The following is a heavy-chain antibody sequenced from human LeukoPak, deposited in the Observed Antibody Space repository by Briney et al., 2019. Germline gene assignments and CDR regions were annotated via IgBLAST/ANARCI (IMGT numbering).Heavy chain of an antibody. Sequence: MSSETLSLTCAVYGGSFSGYYWSWIRQPPGKGLEWIGEIDHSGSTNHNPSLKSRVTISVDTSMNHFSLKLNSVTAADTAVYYCARGGFGVVMGYYYYYMDVWGEGTTVTVSS. D-gene: IGHD3-3*01. V-gene: IGHV4-34*01. CDR2: IDHSGST. J-gene: IGHJ6*03. CDR1: GGSFSGYY. CDR3: ARGGFGVVMGYYYYYMDV.